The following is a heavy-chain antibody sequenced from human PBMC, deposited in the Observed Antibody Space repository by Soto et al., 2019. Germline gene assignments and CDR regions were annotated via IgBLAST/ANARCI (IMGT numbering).Heavy chain of an antibody. J-gene: IGHJ4*02. CDR2: IIPMFDTP. Sequence: ASVKVSCKASGGTFSSDSFSWVRQAPGQGLEWMGGIIPMFDTPIYAQKFQDRVTITADESTSTAYMQLSSLRSGDTAVYYCARSGGLDRDFNYWGQGSLVTVS. CDR3: ARSGGLDRDFNY. CDR1: GGTFSSDS. D-gene: IGHD2-15*01. V-gene: IGHV1-69*13.